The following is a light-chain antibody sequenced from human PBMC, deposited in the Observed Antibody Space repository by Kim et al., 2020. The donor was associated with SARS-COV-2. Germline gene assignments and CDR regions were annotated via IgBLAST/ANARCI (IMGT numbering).Light chain of an antibody. CDR2: GAS. J-gene: IGKJ5*01. CDR1: HTGRNNY. Sequence: PWERPPLSCMASHTGRNNYFAWYQQNPGQAPQPLIYGASIRPPASPDSFSGSGSRTDFILTITRLEPEDCSVYYCQQYGSSPGITFGQGTRLEIK. CDR3: QQYGSSPGIT. V-gene: IGKV3-20*01.